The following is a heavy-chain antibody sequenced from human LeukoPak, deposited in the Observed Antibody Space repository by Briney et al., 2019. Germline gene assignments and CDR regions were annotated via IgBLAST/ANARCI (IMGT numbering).Heavy chain of an antibody. Sequence: GGSLRLSCAASGFTFSSYAMSWVRQAPGKGLEWVSAISGSGGSTYYADSVKGRFTISRDNSKNTLYLQMNSLRAEDTAVYYCAKDGYQPLSTYYYYYMDVWGKGTTVTVSS. D-gene: IGHD2-2*01. J-gene: IGHJ6*03. CDR3: AKDGYQPLSTYYYYYMDV. CDR2: ISGSGGST. V-gene: IGHV3-23*01. CDR1: GFTFSSYA.